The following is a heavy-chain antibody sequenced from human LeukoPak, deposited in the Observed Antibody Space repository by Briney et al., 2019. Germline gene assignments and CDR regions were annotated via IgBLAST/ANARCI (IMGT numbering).Heavy chain of an antibody. CDR1: GGSFSGYY. CDR2: INHSGST. CDR3: ARRGRGYCNSTSCYLTFSHYYMDV. D-gene: IGHD2-2*01. J-gene: IGHJ6*03. Sequence: PSETLSLTCAVYGGSFSGYYWSWIRQPPGKGLEWIGEINHSGSTNYNPSLKSRVTISVDTSKNQFSLKLSSVTAADTAVYYCARRGRGYCNSTSCYLTFSHYYMDVWGKGTTVTVSS. V-gene: IGHV4-34*01.